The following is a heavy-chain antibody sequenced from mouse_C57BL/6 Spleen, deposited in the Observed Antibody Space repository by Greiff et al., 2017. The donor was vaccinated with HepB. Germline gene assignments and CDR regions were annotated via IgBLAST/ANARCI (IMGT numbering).Heavy chain of an antibody. J-gene: IGHJ3*01. Sequence: VQLQQSGAELVKPGASVKLSCKASGYTFTSYWMHWVKQRPGQGLEWIGMIHPNSGSTNYHAKFKSKATLTVDKSSSTAYMQLSSLTSEDSAVYYCATIYYDDDGAYWGQGTLVTVSA. CDR2: IHPNSGST. D-gene: IGHD2-4*01. CDR3: ATIYYDDDGAY. V-gene: IGHV1-64*01. CDR1: GYTFTSYW.